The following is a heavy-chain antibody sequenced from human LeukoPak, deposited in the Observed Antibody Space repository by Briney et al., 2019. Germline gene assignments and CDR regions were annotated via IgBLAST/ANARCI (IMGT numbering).Heavy chain of an antibody. Sequence: GESLKISCKGSGYRFTSYWIAWVHQMPGKGLEWMGIIYPDDSDTRYSPSFQGQVTMSADKSISTAYLQWSSLKASDTAMYYCAGLPYCSGGSCSHFDYWGQGTLVTVSS. CDR3: AGLPYCSGGSCSHFDY. D-gene: IGHD2-15*01. V-gene: IGHV5-51*07. CDR2: IYPDDSDT. CDR1: GYRFTSYW. J-gene: IGHJ4*02.